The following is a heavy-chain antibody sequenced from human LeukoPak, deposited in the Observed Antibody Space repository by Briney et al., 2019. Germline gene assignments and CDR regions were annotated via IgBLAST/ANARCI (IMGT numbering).Heavy chain of an antibody. V-gene: IGHV3-7*01. J-gene: IGHJ4*02. CDR3: ATSHDSAGND. CDR2: IRHDGNAK. D-gene: IGHD2-15*01. Sequence: GGSLRLSCPASGFAFSDFWMSWVRQAPGKGLEWVANIRHDGNAKNYVPSVRGRFTISRDNAKNSLYLQMNSRTVEDTAVYSCATSHDSAGNDWGQGTLVTVSS. CDR1: GFAFSDFW.